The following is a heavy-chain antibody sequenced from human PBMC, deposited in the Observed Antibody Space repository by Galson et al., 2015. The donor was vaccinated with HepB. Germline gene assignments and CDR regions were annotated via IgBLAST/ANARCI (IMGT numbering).Heavy chain of an antibody. Sequence: SLRLSCAASGFRVSSNYMAWVRQAPGKGLDGVSIIYSGGTTYTADSVKGRFIISRDNSGNTLFLHMNTLTTEDTGVYYCASSLRHFDFWSGLDAFDLWGQGTMVTVSS. CDR3: ASSLRHFDFWSGLDAFDL. CDR2: IYSGGTT. V-gene: IGHV3-66*01. J-gene: IGHJ3*01. D-gene: IGHD3-3*01. CDR1: GFRVSSNY.